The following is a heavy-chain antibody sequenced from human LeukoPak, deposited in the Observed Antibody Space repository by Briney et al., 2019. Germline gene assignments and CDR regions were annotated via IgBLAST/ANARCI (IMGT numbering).Heavy chain of an antibody. CDR2: LSPDGSSS. J-gene: IGHJ3*01. Sequence: LAGGSLRLSCAASGFTFSTYWMHWVRQAPGKGLVWVSRLSPDGSSSIYADSVKGRFTVSRDNAKNTLFLQMNSLRAEDTAVYYCARASKVEAFDVWGQGTMVTVSS. CDR3: ARASKVEAFDV. CDR1: GFTFSTYW. D-gene: IGHD2-15*01. V-gene: IGHV3-74*01.